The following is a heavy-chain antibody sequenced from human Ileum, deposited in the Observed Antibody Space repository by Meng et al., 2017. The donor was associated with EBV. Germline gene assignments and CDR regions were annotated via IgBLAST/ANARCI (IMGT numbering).Heavy chain of an antibody. J-gene: IGHJ4*02. CDR3: RNAFCSAAAGCSDY. CDR2: INESGST. D-gene: IGHD3-3*01. Sequence: QVQLQQWGAGLLKPSETLSITCGDYGGSFRGNYWSWIRQSPGKRLEWIGEINESGSTNYNPSLKSRVTILMDTSKNQFSLKLTSVTAADAAVYYCRNAFCSAAAGCSDYWGQGTLVTVSS. CDR1: GGSFRGNY. V-gene: IGHV4-34*01.